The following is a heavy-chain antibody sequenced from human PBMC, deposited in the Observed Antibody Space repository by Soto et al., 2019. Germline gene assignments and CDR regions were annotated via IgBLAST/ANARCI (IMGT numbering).Heavy chain of an antibody. Sequence: EVQLVESGGGLVQPGGSLRLSCAASGFTFNTYWMTWVRQAPGKGLEWVANIKHDGSETYYADSVKGRFTISRDNAEKPRYLHMNSVRAEDTAVYYCARDPPYRSGTSQNNGMDVWGQGTTVTVS. D-gene: IGHD3-16*02. CDR3: ARDPPYRSGTSQNNGMDV. CDR1: GFTFNTYW. V-gene: IGHV3-7*01. J-gene: IGHJ6*02. CDR2: IKHDGSET.